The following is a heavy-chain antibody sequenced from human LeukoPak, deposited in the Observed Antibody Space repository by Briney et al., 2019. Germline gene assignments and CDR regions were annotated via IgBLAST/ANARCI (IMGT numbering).Heavy chain of an antibody. Sequence: GGSLRLSCAASGFTFSNAWMSWVRQAPGKGLEWGGRIKSKTDGGTTDYAAPVKGRFTISRDDSKNTLYLQMNSLKPEDTAVYYCTTDVVGASYGVDVWGQGTTVTVSS. D-gene: IGHD1-26*01. CDR2: IKSKTDGGTT. CDR3: TTDVVGASYGVDV. CDR1: GFTFSNAW. V-gene: IGHV3-15*01. J-gene: IGHJ6*02.